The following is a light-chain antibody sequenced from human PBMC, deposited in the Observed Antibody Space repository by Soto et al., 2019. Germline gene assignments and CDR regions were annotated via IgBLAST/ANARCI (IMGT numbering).Light chain of an antibody. CDR1: QSVRNNY. V-gene: IGKV3-20*01. J-gene: IGKJ4*01. CDR2: DAS. Sequence: EIVLTQSPDTLSLSPGERATLSCRASQSVRNNYLAWYQHKPGQAPRFLIYDASSRATGMPDRFSCSVSGTYFSLTISRLEAEDLAVYYCHQYCSSPLTFGGATQVEI. CDR3: HQYCSSPLT.